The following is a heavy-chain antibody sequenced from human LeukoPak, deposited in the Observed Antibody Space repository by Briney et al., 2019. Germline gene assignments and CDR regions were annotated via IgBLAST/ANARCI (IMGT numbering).Heavy chain of an antibody. CDR2: ISGRGGST. V-gene: IGHV3-23*01. D-gene: IGHD3-10*01. J-gene: IGHJ4*02. CDR1: GFTFSSYA. Sequence: PGGSLRLSCAASGFTFSSYAMNWVRQAPGKGLEWVSSISGRGGSTYYADSVKGRFTISRDNSKNTLYLQMNSLRAEDTAVYYCATMVRGVIDPFDYWGQGTLVTVSS. CDR3: ATMVRGVIDPFDY.